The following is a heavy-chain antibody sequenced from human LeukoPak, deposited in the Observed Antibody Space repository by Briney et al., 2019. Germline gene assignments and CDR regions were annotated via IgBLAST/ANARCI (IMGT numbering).Heavy chain of an antibody. V-gene: IGHV4-34*01. CDR1: GGSFSGYY. D-gene: IGHD2-15*01. Sequence: SETLSLTCAVYGGSFSGYYWSWIRQPPGKGLEWIGEINHSGSTNYNPSLKSRVTISVDTSKNQFSLKLSSATAADTAVYYCARGLSGGSCSDYWGQGTLVTVSS. J-gene: IGHJ4*02. CDR2: INHSGST. CDR3: ARGLSGGSCSDY.